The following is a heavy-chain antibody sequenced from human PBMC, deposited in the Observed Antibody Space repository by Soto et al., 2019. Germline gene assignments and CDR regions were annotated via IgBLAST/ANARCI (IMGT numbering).Heavy chain of an antibody. V-gene: IGHV3-23*01. CDR3: AKATRGGAATLIRDY. J-gene: IGHJ4*02. Sequence: EVQLLESGGSLVQPGGSLRLSCAAAGFTFSIDAMSWVRQAPGKGLEWVSAISGSGGSTYYADSVKGRFTISRDNSKNTLYLQMNSLRADDTAVYYCAKATRGGAATLIRDYWGQGTLVTVSS. CDR1: GFTFSIDA. D-gene: IGHD6-13*01. CDR2: ISGSGGST.